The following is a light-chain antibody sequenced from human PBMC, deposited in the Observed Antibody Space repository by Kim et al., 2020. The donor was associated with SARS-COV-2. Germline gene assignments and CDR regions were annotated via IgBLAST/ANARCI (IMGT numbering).Light chain of an antibody. J-gene: IGKJ1*01. CDR1: QSVSGY. CDR3: QQRRNWPIT. V-gene: IGKV3-11*01. Sequence: EIVLTQSPATLSLSPGERATLSCRASQSVSGYLAWYQQKPGQAPRLLIYDASNRATGIPARFSGSGSGTELTLTISSLEPEDFAVYYCQQRRNWPITFGQGTKLDIK. CDR2: DAS.